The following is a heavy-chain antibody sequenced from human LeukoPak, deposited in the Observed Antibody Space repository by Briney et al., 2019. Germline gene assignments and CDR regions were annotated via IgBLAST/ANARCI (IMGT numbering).Heavy chain of an antibody. CDR2: INTNTGNP. V-gene: IGHV7-4-1*02. CDR3: ATTAMVTSFDY. J-gene: IGHJ4*02. CDR1: GYSFTKYA. Sequence: ASVKVSCKASGYSFTKYAMNWVRQAPGQGLEWMGWINTNTGNPTNAQGFTERFVFSLDTSVSTAYLQINSLNAEDTAVYYCATTAMVTSFDYWGQGTLVTVSS. D-gene: IGHD5-18*01.